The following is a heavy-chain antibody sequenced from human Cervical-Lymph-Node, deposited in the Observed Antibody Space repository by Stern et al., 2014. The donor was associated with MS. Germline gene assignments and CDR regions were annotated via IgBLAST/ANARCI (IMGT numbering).Heavy chain of an antibody. Sequence: VQLVESGPGLVKPSETLSLTCTVSGGSISSYYWSWIRQPPGKGLEWIGYIYYSGSTNYNPSLTSRVTISVDTSKNQFSLKLSSVTAADTAVYYCARGYGGNPIDYWGQGTLVTVSS. CDR1: GGSISSYY. D-gene: IGHD4-23*01. J-gene: IGHJ4*02. CDR3: ARGYGGNPIDY. CDR2: IYYSGST. V-gene: IGHV4-59*01.